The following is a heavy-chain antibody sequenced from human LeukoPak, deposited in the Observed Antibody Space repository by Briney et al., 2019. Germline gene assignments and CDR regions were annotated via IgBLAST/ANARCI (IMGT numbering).Heavy chain of an antibody. Sequence: GASVKVSCKASGYTFTGYYMHWVRQAPGQGLEWMGWINPNSGGTNYAQKFQGRVTMTRDTSISTAYMELSRLRSDDTAVYYCASWHVVVAATPRALGVWGQGTTVTVSS. D-gene: IGHD2-15*01. CDR2: INPNSGGT. CDR1: GYTFTGYY. J-gene: IGHJ6*02. CDR3: ASWHVVVAATPRALGV. V-gene: IGHV1-2*02.